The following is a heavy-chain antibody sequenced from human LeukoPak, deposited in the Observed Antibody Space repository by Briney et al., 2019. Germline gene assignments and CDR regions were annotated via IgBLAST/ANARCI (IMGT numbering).Heavy chain of an antibody. CDR3: ARGTYSGYDSSFDY. J-gene: IGHJ4*02. CDR2: FTAYSGASI. CDR1: GFTFSSYN. D-gene: IGHD5-12*01. V-gene: IGHV3-21*01. Sequence: GGSPRLSCTASGFTFSSYNMNWVRQAPGKGLEWVSSFTAYSGASIYYADSVRGRFTISRDNAKNSLYLQINSLRAEDTAVYFCARGTYSGYDSSFDYWGQGTLVTVSS.